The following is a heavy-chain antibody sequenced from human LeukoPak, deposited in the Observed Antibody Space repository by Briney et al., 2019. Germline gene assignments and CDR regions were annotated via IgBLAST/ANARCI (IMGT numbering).Heavy chain of an antibody. J-gene: IGHJ6*03. CDR3: AKAGYSSSWYWRYYYYMDV. V-gene: IGHV6-1*01. Sequence: SQTLSLTCAISGDSVSSNSAAWNWIRQSPSRGLEWLGRTYYRSKWYNDYAVSVKSRITINPDTSKNQFSLQLNSVTPEDTAVYYCAKAGYSSSWYWRYYYYMDVWDKGTTVTISS. CDR2: TYYRSKWYN. D-gene: IGHD6-13*01. CDR1: GDSVSSNSAA.